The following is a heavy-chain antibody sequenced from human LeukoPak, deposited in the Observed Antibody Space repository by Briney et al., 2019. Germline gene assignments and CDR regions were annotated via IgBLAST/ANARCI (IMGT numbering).Heavy chain of an antibody. CDR1: GGSISSYY. Sequence: SETLSLTCTVSGGSISSYYWSWIRQPPGKGPEWIGYIYYSGSTNYNPSLTSRVTISVDTSKNQFSLKLSSVTAADTAVYYCARDRGYGSGSSPFDYWGQGTLVTVSS. V-gene: IGHV4-59*01. CDR2: IYYSGST. J-gene: IGHJ4*02. CDR3: ARDRGYGSGSSPFDY. D-gene: IGHD3-10*01.